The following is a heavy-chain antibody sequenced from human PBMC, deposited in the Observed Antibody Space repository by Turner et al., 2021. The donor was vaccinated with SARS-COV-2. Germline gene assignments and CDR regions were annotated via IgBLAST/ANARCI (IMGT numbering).Heavy chain of an antibody. CDR3: ARDRDCSSTSCYNAFDI. Sequence: QVQLVESGGGVVQPGRSLRLSCSASGFPFSTYAMHWVRQAPGKGLEWVVVISSDGTNKYNADSVKGRFTISRDNSKNTLYLQMNSLRTEDTAVYYCARDRDCSSTSCYNAFDIWGQGTMVTVSS. CDR2: ISSDGTNK. V-gene: IGHV3-30-3*01. J-gene: IGHJ3*02. D-gene: IGHD2-2*02. CDR1: GFPFSTYA.